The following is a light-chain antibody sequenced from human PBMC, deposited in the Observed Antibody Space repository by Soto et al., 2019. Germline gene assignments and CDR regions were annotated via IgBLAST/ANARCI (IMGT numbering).Light chain of an antibody. CDR2: EVS. J-gene: IGLJ1*01. V-gene: IGLV2-14*01. CDR3: TSYTSSSTLDV. CDR1: SSDVGGYNY. Sequence: QSVLTQPASVSGSAGQSITISCTGTSSDVGGYNYVSWYQQHPGKAPKLIIYEVSNRPTGVSNRFSGSKSGHTASLTISGLQSEDEADYFCTSYTSSSTLDVFGTGTRSPS.